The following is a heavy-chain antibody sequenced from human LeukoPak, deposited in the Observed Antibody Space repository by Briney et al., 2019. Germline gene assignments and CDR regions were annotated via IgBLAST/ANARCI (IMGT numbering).Heavy chain of an antibody. D-gene: IGHD1-7*01. J-gene: IGHJ6*03. CDR1: GYTFTSYD. V-gene: IGHV1-8*03. Sequence: GASVKVSCKASGYTFTSYDINWVRQATGQGLEWMGWMNPNSGNTGYAQKFQGRVTITRNTSISTAYMELSSLRSEDTAVYYCTRGAGTTSYDLDYYYYYMDVWGKGTTVTVSS. CDR3: TRGAGTTSYDLDYYYYYMDV. CDR2: MNPNSGNT.